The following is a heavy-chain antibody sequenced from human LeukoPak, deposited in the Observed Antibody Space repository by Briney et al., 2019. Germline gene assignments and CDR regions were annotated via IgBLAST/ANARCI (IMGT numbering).Heavy chain of an antibody. D-gene: IGHD3-3*01. J-gene: IGHJ3*02. Sequence: GGSLRLSCAASGFTFSNYWMHWVRQVPGKGLVWVSRINDDGSATFYADSVKGRFTISRDNAKNTLFLQINSLRAEDTAVYYCARGGRTIFGVVIIRDDAFDIWGQGTMVTVSS. V-gene: IGHV3-74*01. CDR1: GFTFSNYW. CDR3: ARGGRTIFGVVIIRDDAFDI. CDR2: INDDGSAT.